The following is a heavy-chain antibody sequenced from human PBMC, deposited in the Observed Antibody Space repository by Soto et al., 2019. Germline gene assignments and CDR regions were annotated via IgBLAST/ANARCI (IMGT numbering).Heavy chain of an antibody. CDR1: GFTFSSYA. V-gene: IGHV3-30-3*01. Sequence: QVQLVESGGGVVQPGRSLRLSCAASGFTFSSYAMHWVRQAPGKGLEWVAVISYDGSNKYYADSVKGRFTISRDNSKNTLYRQMNSLRAEDTAVYYCARFGGPGEGDYWGQGTLVTVSS. CDR2: ISYDGSNK. D-gene: IGHD3-10*01. CDR3: ARFGGPGEGDY. J-gene: IGHJ4*02.